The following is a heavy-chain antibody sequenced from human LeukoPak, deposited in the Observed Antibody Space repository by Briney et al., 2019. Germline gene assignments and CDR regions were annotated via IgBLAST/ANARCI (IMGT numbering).Heavy chain of an antibody. V-gene: IGHV4-59*01. J-gene: IGHJ6*03. CDR3: ARGGYYGDYEIYMDV. CDR1: GGSISVYY. CDR2: ISYSGST. D-gene: IGHD4-17*01. Sequence: ASETLSLTCTVSGGSISVYYWSWIRQPPGKGLEYIGYISYSGSTNYNPSLNSRVTISVDTSKNQFSLNLSSVTAADTALYYCARGGYYGDYEIYMDVWGKGTTVTISS.